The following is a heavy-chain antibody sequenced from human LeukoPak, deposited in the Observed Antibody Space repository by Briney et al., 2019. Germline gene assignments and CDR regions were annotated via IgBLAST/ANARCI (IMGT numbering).Heavy chain of an antibody. CDR3: ARGYYDGLDY. CDR1: GFSFSSYG. J-gene: IGHJ4*02. Sequence: GGSLRLSCAASGFSFSSYGMHWVRQAPGKGLEWVAYIRYDGINEYYADSVKGRFTISRDLSKNTLFLQMNSLRAEDTAVYYCARGYYDGLDYWGQGTLVTVSS. CDR2: IRYDGINE. D-gene: IGHD3-22*01. V-gene: IGHV3-30*02.